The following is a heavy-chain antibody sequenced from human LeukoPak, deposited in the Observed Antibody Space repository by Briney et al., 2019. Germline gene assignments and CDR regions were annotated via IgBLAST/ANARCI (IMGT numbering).Heavy chain of an antibody. CDR3: AVGYCSGGSCYSPFDY. CDR1: GGSISSYY. V-gene: IGHV4-59*01. D-gene: IGHD2-15*01. J-gene: IGHJ4*02. Sequence: SETLSLTCTVSGGSISSYYWSWIRQPPGKGLKWIGYIYYSGSTNYNPSLKSRVTISVDTSKNQFSLKLSSVTAADTAVYYCAVGYCSGGSCYSPFDYWGQGTLVTVSS. CDR2: IYYSGST.